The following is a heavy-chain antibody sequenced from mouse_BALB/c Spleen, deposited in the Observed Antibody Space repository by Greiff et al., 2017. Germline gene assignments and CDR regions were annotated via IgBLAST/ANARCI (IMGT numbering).Heavy chain of an antibody. Sequence: VQLKESGPGLVAPSQSLSITCTVSGFSLTSYGVHWVRQPPGKGLEWLGVIWAGGSTNYNSALMSRLSISKDNSKSQVFLKMNSLQTDDTAMYYCARDNYRFAYWGQGTLVTVSA. CDR3: ARDNYRFAY. CDR1: GFSLTSYG. D-gene: IGHD2-12*01. V-gene: IGHV2-9*02. J-gene: IGHJ3*01. CDR2: IWAGGST.